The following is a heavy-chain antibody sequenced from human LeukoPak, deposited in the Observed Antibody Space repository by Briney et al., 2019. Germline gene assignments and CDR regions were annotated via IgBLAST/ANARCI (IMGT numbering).Heavy chain of an antibody. CDR3: ARSHHRVTYFDYFDY. V-gene: IGHV3-11*03. D-gene: IGHD3-9*01. CDR1: GFTFSDHD. J-gene: IGHJ4*02. Sequence: GGSLRLSCVASGFTFSDHDMAWMRQAPGKGLELISYISTRTYIHYADSVKGRFTISRDNAENSLYFQMDSLRPADTAVYFCARSHHRVTYFDYFDYWGQGSQVTVSS. CDR2: ISTRTYI.